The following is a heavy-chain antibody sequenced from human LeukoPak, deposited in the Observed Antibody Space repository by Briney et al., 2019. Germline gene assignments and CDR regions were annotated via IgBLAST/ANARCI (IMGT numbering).Heavy chain of an antibody. Sequence: PGRSLRLSCAASEFTFSSYAAHWVRQAPGKGLEWVAVISHDGSNKYYADSAKGRFTISRDNSKNTLYLQMNSLRVEDTAVYYCARGWDYNNWFDPWGQGTLVTVSS. J-gene: IGHJ5*02. V-gene: IGHV3-30*04. CDR3: ARGWDYNNWFDP. CDR1: EFTFSSYA. CDR2: ISHDGSNK. D-gene: IGHD3-16*01.